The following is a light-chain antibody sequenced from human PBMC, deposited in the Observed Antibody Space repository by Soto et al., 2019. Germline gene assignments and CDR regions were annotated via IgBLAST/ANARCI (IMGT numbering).Light chain of an antibody. V-gene: IGLV2-18*02. Sequence: QSALTQPPSVSGSPGQSVTISCTGTSSDVGTYNRVSWYQQPPCTAPKLMIYEVSNRPSGVPDRFSGSKSGNTASLTISGLQAEDEADYYCSSYTSSSTYVVFGGGTKATVL. J-gene: IGLJ2*01. CDR1: SSDVGTYNR. CDR2: EVS. CDR3: SSYTSSSTYVV.